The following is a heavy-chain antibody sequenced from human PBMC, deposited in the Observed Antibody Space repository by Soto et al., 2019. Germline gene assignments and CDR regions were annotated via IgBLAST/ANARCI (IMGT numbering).Heavy chain of an antibody. CDR3: AKNRCVSGWTAVEP. V-gene: IGHV3-30*18. Sequence: HEQLVESGGGVVQPGRSLRLSCVASGFTFNTYGMHWVRQAPGKGLEWVAVLSHDGSNKYYAECVKGRCTVSSDNSKNTLYLQINSLRVEDTDVYYCAKNRCVSGWTAVEPRGQGTLVTVSS. CDR1: GFTFNTYG. CDR2: LSHDGSNK. J-gene: IGHJ5*02. D-gene: IGHD6-19*01.